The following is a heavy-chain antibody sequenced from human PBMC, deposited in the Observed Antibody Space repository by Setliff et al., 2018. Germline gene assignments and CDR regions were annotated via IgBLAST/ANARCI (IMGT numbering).Heavy chain of an antibody. V-gene: IGHV3-21*01. D-gene: IGHD3-22*01. CDR3: TRHGSFYSDSSGYYYGTDSYYYMDV. J-gene: IGHJ6*03. CDR2: ISSRSTYI. Sequence: GGSLRLSCAASGFTFSNYTMNWVRQAPGKGLEWVSYISSRSTYIGYADSVKGRFTISRDNAKKSLYLQMNSLRAEDTAIYYCTRHGSFYSDSSGYYYGTDSYYYMDVWGKGTTVTV. CDR1: GFTFSNYT.